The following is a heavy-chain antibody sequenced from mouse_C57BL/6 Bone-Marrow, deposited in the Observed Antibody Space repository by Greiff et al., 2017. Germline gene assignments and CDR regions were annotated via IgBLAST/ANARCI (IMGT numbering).Heavy chain of an antibody. Sequence: VQLVESGPGLVAPSQSLSITCTVSGFSLTSFGVHWVRQPPGKGLEWLGVIWAGGYTNYNSALMSRLSISKDNSKSQVFLNMNSLQTDDTAMYYCARGAMITDYALDYWGQGTPVTVSS. CDR2: IWAGGYT. D-gene: IGHD2-4*01. V-gene: IGHV2-9*02. CDR3: ARGAMITDYALDY. J-gene: IGHJ4*01. CDR1: GFSLTSFG.